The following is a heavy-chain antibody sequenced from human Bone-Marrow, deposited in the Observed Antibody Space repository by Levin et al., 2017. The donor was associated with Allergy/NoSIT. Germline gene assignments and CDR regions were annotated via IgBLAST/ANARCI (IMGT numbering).Heavy chain of an antibody. V-gene: IGHV1-2*02. J-gene: IGHJ4*02. CDR3: TRNYAGNSWSAFDY. D-gene: IGHD4-23*01. CDR2: INPNGGGT. Sequence: GGSLRLSCKASGFSFTGYYIHWVRQAPGQGLEWMGWINPNGGGTHLSQTFQGRVTMTADTSISTAYMELSRLTSDDTAAYFCTRNYAGNSWSAFDYWGQGTLVTVSS. CDR1: GFSFTGYY.